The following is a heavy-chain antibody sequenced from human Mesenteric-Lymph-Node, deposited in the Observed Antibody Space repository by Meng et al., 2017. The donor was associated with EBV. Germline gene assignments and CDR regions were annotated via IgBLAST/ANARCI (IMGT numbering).Heavy chain of an antibody. CDR1: GYTFTGYY. V-gene: IGHV1-2*06. CDR3: ARTPLPYCSGGSCYSVGFDH. Sequence: GHKPWAAVKVSCKASGYTFTGYYMHWVRQAPGQGLGWMGRINPNSGGTNYAQKCQGRVTMTRDTSISTAYMELSRLRSDDTAVYYCARTPLPYCSGGSCYSVGFDHWGQGTLVTVSS. J-gene: IGHJ5*02. D-gene: IGHD2-15*01. CDR2: INPNSGGT.